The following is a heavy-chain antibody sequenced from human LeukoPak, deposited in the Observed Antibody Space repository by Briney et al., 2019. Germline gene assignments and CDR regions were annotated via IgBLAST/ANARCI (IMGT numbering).Heavy chain of an antibody. CDR3: ARDYCGGDCGAY. CDR1: GGSISSSAYY. V-gene: IGHV4-39*07. Sequence: SETLSLTCTVSGGSISSSAYYWGWIRQPPGKGLEWIGSIYYSGSTYYNPSLKSRVTIFVDTSKNQFSLRLSSVAAADTAVYYCARDYCGGDCGAYWGQGTLVTVSS. J-gene: IGHJ4*02. CDR2: IYYSGST. D-gene: IGHD2-21*02.